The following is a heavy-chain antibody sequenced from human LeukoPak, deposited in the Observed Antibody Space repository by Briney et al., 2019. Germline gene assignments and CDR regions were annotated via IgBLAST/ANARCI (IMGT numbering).Heavy chain of an antibody. CDR2: INPNSGGT. CDR1: GYTFTGYY. V-gene: IGHV1-2*02. CDR3: AREEGYCSGGSCYSYYYGMDV. J-gene: IGHJ6*02. Sequence: GASVKVSCKASGYTFTGYYMHWVRQAPGQGLEWMGWINPNSGGTNYVQKFQGRVTMTRDTSISTAYMELSRLRSDDTAVYYCAREEGYCSGGSCYSYYYGMDVWGQGTTVTVSS. D-gene: IGHD2-15*01.